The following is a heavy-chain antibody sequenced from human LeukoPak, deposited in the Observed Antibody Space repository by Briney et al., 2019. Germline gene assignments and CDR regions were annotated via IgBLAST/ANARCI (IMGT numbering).Heavy chain of an antibody. J-gene: IGHJ4*02. Sequence: SETLSLTCTVSGVSISSSNSYWGWIRQPPGKGLEWIGRIYYSGNTYYNASLKSRVSISIDTSKNQFSLKLTSVTAADTAVYYCARQTGSGLFILPGGQGTLVTVSS. D-gene: IGHD3/OR15-3a*01. CDR3: ARQTGSGLFILP. CDR1: GVSISSSNSY. CDR2: IYYSGNT. V-gene: IGHV4-39*01.